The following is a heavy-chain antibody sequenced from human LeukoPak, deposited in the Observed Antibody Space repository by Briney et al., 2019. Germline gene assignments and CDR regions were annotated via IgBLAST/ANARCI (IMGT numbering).Heavy chain of an antibody. CDR3: AKIYGSRLGDLSCFDY. CDR2: VTDGGGRT. D-gene: IGHD3-16*02. CDR1: GFTFSTYA. Sequence: GGSLRLSCAASGFTFSTYAMSWVRQAPGKGLEWVSAVTDGGGRTYYADSVKGRFTISRDNSKNTLYLRMNSLRAEDTAVYYCAKIYGSRLGDLSCFDYWGQGTLVTVAS. J-gene: IGHJ4*02. V-gene: IGHV3-23*01.